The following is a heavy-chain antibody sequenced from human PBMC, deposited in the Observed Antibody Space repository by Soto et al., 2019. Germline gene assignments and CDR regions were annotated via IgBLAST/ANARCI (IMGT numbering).Heavy chain of an antibody. J-gene: IGHJ6*02. CDR1: GGSINTFY. CDR3: ARGEDAFFYYGLDV. Sequence: SETLSLTCTVSGGSINTFYWSWVRQPAGKGLEWIGRILSSGSTSFNPSLESRVAMSVDTSKNQFSLKLTSVTAADTAVYYCARGEDAFFYYGLDVWGQGITVTVSS. CDR2: ILSSGST. V-gene: IGHV4-4*07.